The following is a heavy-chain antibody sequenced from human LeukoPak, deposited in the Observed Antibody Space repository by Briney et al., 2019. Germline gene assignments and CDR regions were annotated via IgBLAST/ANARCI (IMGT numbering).Heavy chain of an antibody. V-gene: IGHV1-69*05. D-gene: IGHD4-11*01. CDR1: GGTFSSYA. Sequence: SVKVSCKASGGTFSSYAIGWVRQAPGQGLEWMGGIIPIFGTANYAQKFQGRVTITTDESTSTAYMELSSLRSEDTAVYYCARQEANDYSNYSGYFQHWGQGTLVTVSS. CDR2: IIPIFGTA. J-gene: IGHJ1*01. CDR3: ARQEANDYSNYSGYFQH.